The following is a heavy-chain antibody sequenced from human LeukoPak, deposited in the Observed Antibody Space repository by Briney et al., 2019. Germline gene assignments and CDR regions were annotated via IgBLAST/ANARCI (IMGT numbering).Heavy chain of an antibody. Sequence: GGSLRLSCATSGFTFHNYDMHWVRQAPGKGLEWVAFIQFDGSNKYYADSVKGRFTISRDNSKNTLFLQMNSLRAEDTAVYYCARRATTERGHSYGLDYWGQGTLVTVSS. CDR1: GFTFHNYD. CDR3: ARRATTERGHSYGLDY. D-gene: IGHD5-18*01. V-gene: IGHV3-30*02. J-gene: IGHJ4*02. CDR2: IQFDGSNK.